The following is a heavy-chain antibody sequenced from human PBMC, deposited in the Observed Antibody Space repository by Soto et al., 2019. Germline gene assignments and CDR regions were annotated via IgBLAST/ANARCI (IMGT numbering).Heavy chain of an antibody. Sequence: QVQLQQWGAGLLKPSETLSLTCAVYGGSFSGYYWSWIRQPPGKGLEWIGEINHSGSTNYNPSPKSRVTISVDTSKNQFSLKLSSVTAADTAVYYCAIEKPYSSSWYHDFWGQGTLVTVSS. CDR1: GGSFSGYY. J-gene: IGHJ4*02. D-gene: IGHD6-13*01. CDR2: INHSGST. V-gene: IGHV4-34*01. CDR3: AIEKPYSSSWYHDF.